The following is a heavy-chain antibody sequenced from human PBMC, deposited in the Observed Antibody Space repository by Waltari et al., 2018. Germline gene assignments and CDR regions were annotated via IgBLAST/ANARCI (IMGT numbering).Heavy chain of an antibody. CDR1: GGSISSVDSY. D-gene: IGHD2-15*01. V-gene: IGHV4-30-4*08. CDR3: ARGITVAALDT. CDR2: ISYTGTT. J-gene: IGHJ5*02. Sequence: QVQLQESVPGLVKPSQTLSLPCTVSGGSISSVDSYWTWIRQPRGKVMEWIGHISYTGTTKYSPSLRSRVIMSIDTSKTQFSLKLSSVTAADTALYFCARGITVAALDTWGQGTLVTVSS.